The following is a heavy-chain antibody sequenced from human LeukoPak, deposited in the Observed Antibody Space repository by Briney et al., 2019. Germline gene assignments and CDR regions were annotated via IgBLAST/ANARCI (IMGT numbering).Heavy chain of an antibody. D-gene: IGHD2-15*01. J-gene: IGHJ3*02. CDR2: ISYSGNT. Sequence: SETLSLTCAVYGGSFSGYYWSWIRQPPGKGLEWIGTISYSGNTDYNPSLRSRVTISVDTSNNQFSLRLGSVTAADTAVYHCARHCCSGPAKRVFNIWGQGTMVTVSS. CDR3: ARHCCSGPAKRVFNI. V-gene: IGHV4-34*01. CDR1: GGSFSGYY.